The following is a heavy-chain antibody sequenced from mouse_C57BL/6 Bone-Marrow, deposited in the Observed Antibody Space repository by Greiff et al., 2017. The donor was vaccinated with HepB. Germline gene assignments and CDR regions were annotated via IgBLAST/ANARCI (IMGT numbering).Heavy chain of an antibody. Sequence: VHLVESGAELVKPGASVKMSCKASGYTFTTYPIEWMKQNHGKSLEWIGNFHPYNDDTKYNEKFKGKATLTVEKSSSTVYLELSRLTSDDSAVYYCARGLYDGYLYYFDYWGQGTTLTVSS. CDR1: GYTFTTYP. CDR2: FHPYNDDT. V-gene: IGHV1-47*01. J-gene: IGHJ2*01. D-gene: IGHD2-3*01. CDR3: ARGLYDGYLYYFDY.